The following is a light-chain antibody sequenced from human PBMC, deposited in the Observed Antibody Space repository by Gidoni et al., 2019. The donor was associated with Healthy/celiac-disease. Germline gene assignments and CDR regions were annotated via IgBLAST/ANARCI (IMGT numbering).Light chain of an antibody. J-gene: IGKJ1*01. CDR3: QQSYSTPLT. V-gene: IGKV1-39*01. Sequence: IPMTQSPSSLSASVGDRVTLTCRASQSISSYLNWYQQKPGKAPKLLIYAASSLQSGVPSRFRGSGSGTDFTLTISSLQPEDFATYYCQQSYSTPLTCGQGTKVEIK. CDR1: QSISSY. CDR2: AAS.